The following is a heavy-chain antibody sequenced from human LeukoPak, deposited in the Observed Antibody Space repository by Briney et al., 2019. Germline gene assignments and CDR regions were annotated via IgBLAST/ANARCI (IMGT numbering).Heavy chain of an antibody. V-gene: IGHV1-46*01. Sequence: ASVKVSCKASGYTFTSYYMHWVRQAPGQGLEWMGIINPSGGSTSYAQKFQGRVTITADESTSTAYMELSSLRSEDTAVYYCARGDSTMVRGPNRHDYWGQGTLVTVSS. CDR2: INPSGGST. CDR3: ARGDSTMVRGPNRHDY. J-gene: IGHJ4*02. CDR1: GYTFTSYY. D-gene: IGHD3-10*01.